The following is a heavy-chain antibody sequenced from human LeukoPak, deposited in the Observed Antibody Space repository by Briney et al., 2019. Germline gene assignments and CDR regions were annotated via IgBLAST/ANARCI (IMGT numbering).Heavy chain of an antibody. V-gene: IGHV4-59*11. CDR3: ARDRGRYFDGPHTDY. Sequence: SETLSLTCTVSGGSIGNHHWTWVRQPPGKGLEWIGYIYSSGSTNYNPSLKSRVTISLDTSRNQFSLKLTSVSAADTAVYYCARDRGRYFDGPHTDYWGQGILVTVSS. D-gene: IGHD3-9*01. CDR1: GGSIGNHH. J-gene: IGHJ4*02. CDR2: IYSSGST.